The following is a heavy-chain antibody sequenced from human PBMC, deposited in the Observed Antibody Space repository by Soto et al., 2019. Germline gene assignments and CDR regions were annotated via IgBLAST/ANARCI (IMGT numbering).Heavy chain of an antibody. CDR2: INPLFGTT. V-gene: IGHV1-69*01. D-gene: IGHD2-15*01. CDR3: ATERLRGLDP. Sequence: QVQLVQSGAEVKKPGSSVKVSCKTSGGTFSRYGISWVRQAPGQGLEWMGGINPLFGTTNYEQKFQGRVTITADESTRTAFMELSSLRSDDTAIYFCATERLRGLDPWGQGTLVTVSS. CDR1: GGTFSRYG. J-gene: IGHJ5*02.